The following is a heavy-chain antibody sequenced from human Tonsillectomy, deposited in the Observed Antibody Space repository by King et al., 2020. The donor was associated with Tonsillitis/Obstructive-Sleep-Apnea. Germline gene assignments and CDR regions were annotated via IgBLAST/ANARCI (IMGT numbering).Heavy chain of an antibody. Sequence: QLVQSGAEVKKPGASVKVSCKASGYTFTGYYMHWVRQAPGQGLEWMGWINPNSGGTKYAQKFQGRVTMTRETSISTAYMELSRLRCDDTAAYDCARSRSYYFWIGYSRDYYYYYGMDVWGQGTTVTVSS. CDR1: GYTFTGYY. D-gene: IGHD3-3*01. CDR2: INPNSGGT. V-gene: IGHV1-2*02. CDR3: ARSRSYYFWIGYSRDYYYYYGMDV. J-gene: IGHJ6*02.